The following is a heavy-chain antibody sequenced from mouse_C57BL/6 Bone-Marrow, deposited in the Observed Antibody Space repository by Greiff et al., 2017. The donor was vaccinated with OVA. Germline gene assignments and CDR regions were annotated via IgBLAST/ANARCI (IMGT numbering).Heavy chain of an antibody. Sequence: VQLQQPGAELVKPGASVKLSCKASGYTFTSYWMQWVKQRPGQGLEWIGEIDPSDSYTNYNQKFKGKATLTVDTSSSTAYMQLSSLTSEDSAVYYCARGITYYAMDYWGQGTSVTVSS. CDR3: ARGITYYAMDY. CDR1: GYTFTSYW. CDR2: IDPSDSYT. J-gene: IGHJ4*01. V-gene: IGHV1-50*01. D-gene: IGHD1-1*01.